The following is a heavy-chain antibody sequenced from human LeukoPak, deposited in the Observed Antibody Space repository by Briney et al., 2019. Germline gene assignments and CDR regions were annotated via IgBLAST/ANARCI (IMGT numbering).Heavy chain of an antibody. V-gene: IGHV1-46*01. CDR1: GYTFTNYY. CDR2: INPSDGST. CDR3: ARAGYSSSSITLGY. Sequence: ASVKVSCKASGYTFTNYYIHWVRQAPGQGLERMGIINPSDGSTSYAQKFQGRVTVTRDTSTSTVYMELSSLRSEDTAVYYCARAGYSSSSITLGYWGQGTLVTVSS. J-gene: IGHJ4*02. D-gene: IGHD6-6*01.